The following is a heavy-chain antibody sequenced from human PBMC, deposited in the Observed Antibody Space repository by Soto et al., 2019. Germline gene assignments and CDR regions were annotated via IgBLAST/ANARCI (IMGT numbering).Heavy chain of an antibody. V-gene: IGHV3-23*01. CDR3: AKDMATGATVTTRYYYYYYGMDV. J-gene: IGHJ6*02. CDR2: ISGSGGST. Sequence: GGSLRLSCAASGFTFSSYAMSWVRQAPGKGLEWVSAISGSGGSTYYADSVKGRFTISRDNSKNTLYLQMNSLRAEDTAVYYCAKDMATGATVTTRYYYYYYGMDVWGQGTTVTVSS. CDR1: GFTFSSYA. D-gene: IGHD4-17*01.